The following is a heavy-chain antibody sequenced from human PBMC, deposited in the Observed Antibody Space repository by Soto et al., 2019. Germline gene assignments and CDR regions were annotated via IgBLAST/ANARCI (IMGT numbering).Heavy chain of an antibody. V-gene: IGHV1-18*01. CDR2: ISAHNGNT. Sequence: QVHLVQSGAEVKKPGASVKVSCKGSGYIFTTYGITWVRQALGQGLGWMGWISAHNGNTNYAQKLQGRVNVTRDTSTSTAYMELRNLRSDDTAVYYCARGRYGDYWGQGALVTISS. CDR3: ARGRYGDY. J-gene: IGHJ4*02. CDR1: GYIFTTYG. D-gene: IGHD1-1*01.